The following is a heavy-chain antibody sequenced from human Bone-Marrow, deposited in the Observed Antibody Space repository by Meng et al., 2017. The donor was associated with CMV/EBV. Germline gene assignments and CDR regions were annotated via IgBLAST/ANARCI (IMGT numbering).Heavy chain of an antibody. CDR2: IITYSGNT. J-gene: IGHJ4*02. Sequence: STFSFSVITWVRQAPRPALQWIGWIITYSGNTNYTQRLPGRVTMTTATSTSKAYMELRRLRSGDSGVYYCARGIAARPKIIDYFDYWGQGTLVTVSS. D-gene: IGHD6-6*01. V-gene: IGHV1-18*01. CDR3: ARGIAARPKIIDYFDY. CDR1: STFSFSV.